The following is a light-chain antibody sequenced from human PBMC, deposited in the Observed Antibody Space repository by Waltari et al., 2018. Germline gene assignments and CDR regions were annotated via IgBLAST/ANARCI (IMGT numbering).Light chain of an antibody. V-gene: IGLV2-14*03. Sequence: QSALTQPAFVSGSTGQSITISCTGTSSDIGSVSYVSRYQQLPDNAPKTIIYDGSKPPSGVSNRFSGSKSGNTASLTISGLQAEDEANYYCSSYTSSVLFGGETKLTVL. CDR2: DGS. CDR1: SSDIGSVSY. J-gene: IGLJ2*01. CDR3: SSYTSSVL.